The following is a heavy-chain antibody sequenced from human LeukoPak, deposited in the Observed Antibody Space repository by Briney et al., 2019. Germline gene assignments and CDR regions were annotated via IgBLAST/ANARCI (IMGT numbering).Heavy chain of an antibody. D-gene: IGHD2-2*01. CDR2: IWHDGYQK. Sequence: GGSLRLSCTASGFTFSNYGIHWVRQAPGKGLEWVAVIWHDGYQKYYEDSVKGRFTISRDDPENAVYLQMNSLRAEDTAVYYCARDGSTKGAHKYDAFSIWGQGTMVTGS. V-gene: IGHV3-33*01. CDR3: ARDGSTKGAHKYDAFSI. CDR1: GFTFSNYG. J-gene: IGHJ3*02.